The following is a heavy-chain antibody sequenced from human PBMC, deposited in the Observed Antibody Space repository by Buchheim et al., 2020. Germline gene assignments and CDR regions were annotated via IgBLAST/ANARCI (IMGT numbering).Heavy chain of an antibody. Sequence: QEQLVESGGGVVQPGRSLRLSCAASGFTFSSYDMHWVRQAPGKGLEWVAVISFDGSNQYYVDSVKGRFTISRDNSENSLYLQMNSLRAEDTAVYYCAREYYSPDYWGQGTL. CDR3: AREYYSPDY. J-gene: IGHJ4*02. V-gene: IGHV3-30*03. D-gene: IGHD2-8*01. CDR1: GFTFSSYD. CDR2: ISFDGSNQ.